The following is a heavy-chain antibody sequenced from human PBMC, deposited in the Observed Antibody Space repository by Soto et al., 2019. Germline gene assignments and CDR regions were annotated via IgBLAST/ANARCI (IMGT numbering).Heavy chain of an antibody. J-gene: IGHJ6*02. CDR2: INHSGST. CDR3: ARVVLWFGYYYYYGMDV. V-gene: IGHV4-34*01. D-gene: IGHD3-10*01. CDR1: GGSFSGYY. Sequence: TLSLTCAVYGGSFSGYYWSWIRQPPGKGLEWIGEINHSGSTNYNPSLKSRVTISVDTSKNQFSLKLSSVTAADTAVYYCARVVLWFGYYYYYGMDVWGQGTTVTVSS.